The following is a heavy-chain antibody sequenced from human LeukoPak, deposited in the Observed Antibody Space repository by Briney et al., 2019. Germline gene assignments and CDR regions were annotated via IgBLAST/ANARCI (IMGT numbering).Heavy chain of an antibody. CDR3: ARDGYYYDSSGPSH. CDR1: GFTFSSYS. J-gene: IGHJ3*01. Sequence: GGSLRLSCAASGFTFSSYSMNWVRQAPGKGLEWVAVIWYDGGNKYYADSVKGRFTISRDNSKNTLYLQMNSLRAEDTAVYYCARDGYYYDSSGPSHWGQGTMVTVSS. V-gene: IGHV3-33*08. CDR2: IWYDGGNK. D-gene: IGHD3-22*01.